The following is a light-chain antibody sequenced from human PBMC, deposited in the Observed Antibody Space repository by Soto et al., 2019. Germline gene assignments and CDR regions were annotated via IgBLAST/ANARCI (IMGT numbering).Light chain of an antibody. V-gene: IGKV3-11*01. J-gene: IGKJ5*01. CDR1: QSVSTY. Sequence: EIVLTQSPATLSLSPGERATLSCRASQSVSTYLAWYQQKPGQASRLLIYDASDRATGIPDRFSGSESGTDFTLTISSLEPEDIAVYYCQQRSNWPPITFGQGTRLEIK. CDR3: QQRSNWPPIT. CDR2: DAS.